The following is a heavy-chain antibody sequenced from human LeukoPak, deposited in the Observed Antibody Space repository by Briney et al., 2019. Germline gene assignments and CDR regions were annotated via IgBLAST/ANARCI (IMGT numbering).Heavy chain of an antibody. CDR2: ISYDGSNK. CDR3: ARDLATVTYYGSHFDY. CDR1: GFTFRSYS. Sequence: GRSLRLSCAASGFTFRSYSMHWVRQAPGKGLEWVAVISYDGSNKYYADSVKGRFTISRDNFKNTLYLQMNSLRTEDTAVYYCARDLATVTYYGSHFDYWGQGTLVTVSS. J-gene: IGHJ4*02. D-gene: IGHD4-17*01. V-gene: IGHV3-30*04.